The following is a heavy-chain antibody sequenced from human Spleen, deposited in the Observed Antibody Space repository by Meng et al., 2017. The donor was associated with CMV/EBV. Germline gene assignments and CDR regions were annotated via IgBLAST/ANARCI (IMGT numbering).Heavy chain of an antibody. D-gene: IGHD2-15*01. CDR3: AKDAAAQRPYYYYYGMDV. CDR2: ISWNSGSI. Sequence: SLKISCPASGFTFDDYAMHWVRQAPGKGLEWVSGISWNSGSIGYADSVKGRFTISRDNAKNSLYLQMNSLRAEDMALYYCAKDAAAQRPYYYYYGMDVWGQGTTVTVSS. J-gene: IGHJ6*02. CDR1: GFTFDDYA. V-gene: IGHV3-9*03.